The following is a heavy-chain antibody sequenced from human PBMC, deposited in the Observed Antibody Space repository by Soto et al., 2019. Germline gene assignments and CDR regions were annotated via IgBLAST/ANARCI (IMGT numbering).Heavy chain of an antibody. V-gene: IGHV1-8*01. J-gene: IGHJ6*02. CDR1: GYTFTSYD. CDR3: AKSFFGRYSYGPPSDYYYGMDV. CDR2: MNPNSGNT. Sequence: ASVKVSCKASGYTFTSYDINWVRQATGQGLEWMGWMNPNSGNTGYAQKFQGRVTMTRNTSISTAYMELSSLRSEDTAVYYCAKSFFGRYSYGPPSDYYYGMDVWGQGTTVTVSS. D-gene: IGHD5-18*01.